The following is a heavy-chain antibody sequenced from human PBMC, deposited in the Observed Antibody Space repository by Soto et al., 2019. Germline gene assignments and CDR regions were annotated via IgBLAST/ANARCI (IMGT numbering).Heavy chain of an antibody. V-gene: IGHV4-39*01. Sequence: GILCLTCTVSGSSISSSSYYWGWIRQPPGKGLEWIGSIYYSGSTYYNPSLKSRVTISVDTSKNQFSLKLSSVTAADTAVYYCASPNSYSSSWYSNYYYGMDVWGQGTTVTVSS. D-gene: IGHD6-13*01. CDR3: ASPNSYSSSWYSNYYYGMDV. CDR1: GSSISSSSYY. J-gene: IGHJ6*02. CDR2: IYYSGST.